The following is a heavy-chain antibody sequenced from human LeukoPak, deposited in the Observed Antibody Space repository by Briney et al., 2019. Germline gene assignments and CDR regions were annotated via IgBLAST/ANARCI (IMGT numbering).Heavy chain of an antibody. J-gene: IGHJ5*02. CDR2: IYPSGRT. D-gene: IGHD6-25*01. V-gene: IGHV4-61*02. CDR1: GGSISSGSYY. Sequence: PSQTLSLTCTVSGGSISSGSYYWSWIPQPTGKGLEWFGRIYPSGRTNYNPSLKSRVTISVDTYTRPFSLKLSGVTAADTAVYYCARSFAAAEGAFDPWGQETLVTVSS. CDR3: ARSFAAAEGAFDP.